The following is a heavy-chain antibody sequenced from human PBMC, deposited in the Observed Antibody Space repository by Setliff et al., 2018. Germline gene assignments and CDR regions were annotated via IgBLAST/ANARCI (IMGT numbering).Heavy chain of an antibody. V-gene: IGHV3-30*02. CDR3: ARDGHNVYYFDY. CDR1: GFVFGTYG. CDR2: VRFDGTYK. J-gene: IGHJ4*02. Sequence: PGGSLRLSCAASGFVFGTYGMHWVRQARGKGLDWVASVRFDGTYKVYADSVKGQFTVSRGNAKNTLYLQMNSLRAEDTAVYYCARDGHNVYYFDYWGLGTLVTVSS. D-gene: IGHD1-1*01.